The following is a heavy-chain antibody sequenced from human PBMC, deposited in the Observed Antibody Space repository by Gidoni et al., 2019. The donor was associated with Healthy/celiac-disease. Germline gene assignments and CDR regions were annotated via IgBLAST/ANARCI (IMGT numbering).Heavy chain of an antibody. CDR2: INAGNGNT. D-gene: IGHD3-22*01. Sequence: QVQLVQSGAEVKKPGASVTVSCKASGYTFTSYAMHWVRQAPGQRLEWMGWINAGNGNTKYSQEFQGRVTITRDTSASTAYMELSSLRSEDTAVYYCARGVITTRYYYYYYGMDVWGQGTTVTVSS. CDR3: ARGVITTRYYYYYYGMDV. V-gene: IGHV1-3*01. CDR1: GYTFTSYA. J-gene: IGHJ6*02.